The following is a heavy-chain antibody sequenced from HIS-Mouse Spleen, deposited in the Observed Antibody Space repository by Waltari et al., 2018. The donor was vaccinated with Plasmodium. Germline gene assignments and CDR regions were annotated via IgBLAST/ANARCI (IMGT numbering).Heavy chain of an antibody. V-gene: IGHV1-2*07. CDR1: GYTFTGYY. CDR2: ITPNRCGT. CDR3: ARGWFGELFDY. Sequence: QVQLVQSGAEVKKPGASVKVSCKASGYTFTGYYMHWVGQAPGQGLEWMGGITPNRCGTNYAHKFQGRVTMTRDTSISTAYMELSRLRSDDTAVYYCARGWFGELFDYWGQGTLVTVSS. D-gene: IGHD3-10*01. J-gene: IGHJ4*02.